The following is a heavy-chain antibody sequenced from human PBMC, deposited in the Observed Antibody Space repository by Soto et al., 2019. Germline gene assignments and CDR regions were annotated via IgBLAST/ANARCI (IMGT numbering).Heavy chain of an antibody. CDR2: ISYDGSNK. CDR3: ARGWWGQQLTGISPMGYGDYDFDY. D-gene: IGHD4-17*01. V-gene: IGHV3-30-3*01. CDR1: GFTFSSYA. J-gene: IGHJ4*02. Sequence: GGSLRLSCAASGFTFSSYAMHWVRQAPGKGLEWVAVISYDGSNKYYADSVKGRFTISRDNSKNTLYLQMNSLRAEDTAVYYCARGWWGQQLTGISPMGYGDYDFDYWGQGTLVTVS.